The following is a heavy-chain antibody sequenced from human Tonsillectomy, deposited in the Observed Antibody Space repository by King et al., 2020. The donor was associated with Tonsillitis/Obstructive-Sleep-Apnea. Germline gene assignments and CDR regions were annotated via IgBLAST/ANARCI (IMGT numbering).Heavy chain of an antibody. D-gene: IGHD2-2*01. J-gene: IGHJ4*02. CDR2: IYPGHSDT. Sequence: QLVQSGAEVKKPGESLKISCKGSGYSFTSYCIGWVRQMPGKGLEWMGIIYPGHSDTRYSPSFQGQVNISVDNSISTAYLQWSSLKASDTAMYYCARAESPAAIHYYFDYWGQGTLVTVSS. CDR1: GYSFTSYC. CDR3: ARAESPAAIHYYFDY. V-gene: IGHV5-51*01.